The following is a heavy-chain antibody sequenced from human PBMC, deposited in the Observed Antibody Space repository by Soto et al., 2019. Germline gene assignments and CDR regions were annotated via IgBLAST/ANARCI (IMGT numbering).Heavy chain of an antibody. J-gene: IGHJ4*02. CDR2: VSDSGATT. D-gene: IGHD4-17*01. V-gene: IGHV3-23*01. CDR1: GFAFVSYA. Sequence: EVQLLGAGGGLVQPGGSLRLSCAASGFAFVSYAMSWVRRTPGKGLEWVLAVSDSGATTYYADAVKGRFTVSRDNSKNTLYLQMNSLGAEDTAVYYCAKDSPTVTTGYFDYWGQGALVNVSS. CDR3: AKDSPTVTTGYFDY.